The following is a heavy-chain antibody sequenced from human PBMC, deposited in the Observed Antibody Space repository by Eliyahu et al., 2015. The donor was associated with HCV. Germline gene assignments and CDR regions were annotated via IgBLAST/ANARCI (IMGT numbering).Heavy chain of an antibody. D-gene: IGHD7-27*01. Sequence: QVQLQQWGAGLLKPSETLSLTCAVYGGSFSGYYWXWIRQPPGKGLEWIGEINHRGRNHHNPSLKSRVTISVDTSKNQFSLKLSSVTAADTAVYYCARVWGRKKLGSSMDVWGQGTTVTVSS. CDR3: ARVWGRKKLGSSMDV. CDR1: GGSFSGYY. J-gene: IGHJ6*02. V-gene: IGHV4-34*01. CDR2: INHRGRN.